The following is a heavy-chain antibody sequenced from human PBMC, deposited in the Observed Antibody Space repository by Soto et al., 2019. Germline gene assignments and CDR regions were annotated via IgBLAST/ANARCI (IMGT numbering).Heavy chain of an antibody. CDR3: AKEMFPRTVLDSSSTWGEY. V-gene: IGHV3-30*18. Sequence: QVQLVESGGGVVQPGTSLKLSCAASGFTFDDFGFHWVRQAPGKGLEWVATLSYDGSHEYYADSVKGRFTISRDNSKITLYLQMNSLKTEDTAMYYCAKEMFPRTVLDSSSTWGEYWVQGTLVTVSS. CDR1: GFTFDDFG. J-gene: IGHJ4*02. D-gene: IGHD3-22*01. CDR2: LSYDGSHE.